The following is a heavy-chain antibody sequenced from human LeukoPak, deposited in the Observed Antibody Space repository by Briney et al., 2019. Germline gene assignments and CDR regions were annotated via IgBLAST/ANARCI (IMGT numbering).Heavy chain of an antibody. D-gene: IGHD6-13*01. CDR2: ISGSGGST. CDR1: GFTFSSYA. CDR3: AKAREAGAAGTTRYYFDY. J-gene: IGHJ4*02. Sequence: GGSLRLSCAASGFTFSSYAMSWVRQAPGKGLEWVSAISGSGGSTYYADSVRGRFTISRDNSKNTLYLQMNSLRAEDTAVYYCAKAREAGAAGTTRYYFDYWGQGTLVTVSS. V-gene: IGHV3-23*01.